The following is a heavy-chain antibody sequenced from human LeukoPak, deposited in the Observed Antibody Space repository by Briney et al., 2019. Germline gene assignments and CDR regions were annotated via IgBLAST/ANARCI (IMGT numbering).Heavy chain of an antibody. CDR2: IYYSGST. Sequence: SETLSLTCTVSGGSISSGGYYWRWIRQHPGTGLEWIGYIYYSGSTYYNPSLKSRVTISVDTSKNQFSLKLSSVTAADTAVYYCARDKYGRFDPWGQGTLVTVSS. D-gene: IGHD2-2*01. CDR3: ARDKYGRFDP. V-gene: IGHV4-31*03. CDR1: GGSISSGGYY. J-gene: IGHJ5*02.